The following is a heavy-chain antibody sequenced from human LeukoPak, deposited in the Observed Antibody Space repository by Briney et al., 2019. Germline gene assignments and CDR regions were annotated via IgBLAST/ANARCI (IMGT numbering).Heavy chain of an antibody. V-gene: IGHV3-21*01. Sequence: GGSLRLSCAASGFTFSSYSMDWVRQAPGKGLEWVSSISSSSSYIYYADSVKGRFTISRDNAKNSLYLQMNSLRAEDTAVYYCARTTVTPDAFDIWGQGTMVTVSS. CDR3: ARTTVTPDAFDI. D-gene: IGHD4-17*01. CDR2: ISSSSSYI. CDR1: GFTFSSYS. J-gene: IGHJ3*02.